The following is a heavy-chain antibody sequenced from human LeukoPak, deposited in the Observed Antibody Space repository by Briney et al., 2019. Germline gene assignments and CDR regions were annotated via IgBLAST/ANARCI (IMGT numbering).Heavy chain of an antibody. J-gene: IGHJ4*02. V-gene: IGHV1-69*05. CDR2: IIPIFGTA. CDR1: EGTFSSYA. CDR3: ARGYCSSTSCPTPLDY. D-gene: IGHD2-2*01. Sequence: SVKVSCKASEGTFSSYAISWVRQAPGQGLEWMGRIIPIFGTANYAQKFQGRVTITTDESTSTAYMELSSLRSEDTAVYYCARGYCSSTSCPTPLDYWGQGTLVTVSS.